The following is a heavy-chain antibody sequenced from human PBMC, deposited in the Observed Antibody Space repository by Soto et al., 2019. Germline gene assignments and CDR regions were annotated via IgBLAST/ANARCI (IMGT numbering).Heavy chain of an antibody. V-gene: IGHV5-10-1*01. D-gene: IGHD2-2*01. J-gene: IGHJ5*02. CDR2: IDPSHSYT. CDR1: GYSLHSYW. CDR3: ERLELDQLLSGWFDP. Sequence: SLNTLFRGSGYSLHSYWLGEVRQMPGKGLEWMGRIDPSHSYTNYSPSFKGHVTISAGKSISTAYLHWSSLKASDTATYYCERLELDQLLSGWFDPWGQGTLVTVSS.